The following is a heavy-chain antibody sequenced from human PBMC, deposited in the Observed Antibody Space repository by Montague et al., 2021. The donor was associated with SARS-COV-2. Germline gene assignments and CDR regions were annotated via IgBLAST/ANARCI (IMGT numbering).Heavy chain of an antibody. CDR2: VYTTGST. CDR3: ARAVIYGGYALAYFDF. V-gene: IGHV4-61*02. D-gene: IGHD5-12*01. J-gene: IGHJ4*02. Sequence: TLSLTCTVSGGSISSDSYYWSWIRQPAGKGLEWIGRVYTTGSTNYNPSLKSRVTISGDTSRNQFSLRLTSVTAADTAMYYCARAVIYGGYALAYFDFWGQGVSVTVSS. CDR1: GGSISSDSYY.